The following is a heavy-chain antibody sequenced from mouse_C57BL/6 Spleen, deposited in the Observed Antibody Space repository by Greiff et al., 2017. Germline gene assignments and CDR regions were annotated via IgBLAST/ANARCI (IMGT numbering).Heavy chain of an antibody. V-gene: IGHV14-2*01. J-gene: IGHJ1*03. CDR2: IDPEDGET. Sequence: EVQVVESGAELVKPGASVKLSCTASGFNIKDYYMHWVKQRTEQGLEWIGRIDPEDGETKYAQKFQGKATITVDTSSNTAYLQLSSLTTEDTAVYYWANLYYGSSYWYFDVWGTGTTVTVSS. D-gene: IGHD1-1*01. CDR1: GFNIKDYY. CDR3: ANLYYGSSYWYFDV.